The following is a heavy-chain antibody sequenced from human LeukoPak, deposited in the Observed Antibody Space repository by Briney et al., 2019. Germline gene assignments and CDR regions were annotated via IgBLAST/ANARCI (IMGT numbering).Heavy chain of an antibody. CDR1: GYSFTSYW. CDR2: IYPGDSDT. CDR3: ARLAAPYVGPPFFDY. V-gene: IGHV5-51*01. J-gene: IGHJ4*02. Sequence: GESLKISCKGSGYSFTSYWIGWVRQMPGKSLEWMGIIYPGDSDTRYSPSFQGQVTISADKSISTAYLQWSSLKASDTAMYYCARLAAPYVGPPFFDYWGQGTLVTVPS. D-gene: IGHD2-15*01.